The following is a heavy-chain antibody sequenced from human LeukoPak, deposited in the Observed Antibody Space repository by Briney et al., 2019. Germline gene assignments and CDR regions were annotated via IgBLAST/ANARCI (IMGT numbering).Heavy chain of an antibody. CDR1: GFTFSSYA. Sequence: GGSLRLSCAASGFTFSSYAMSWVRQAPGKGLEWVSAISGSGGSTYYADSVKGRFTISRDNSVNTLFLQMNSLRAEDTAVYYCAKLGTYFYFDFWGRGTLVTVSS. D-gene: IGHD7-27*01. V-gene: IGHV3-23*01. CDR2: ISGSGGST. J-gene: IGHJ2*01. CDR3: AKLGTYFYFDF.